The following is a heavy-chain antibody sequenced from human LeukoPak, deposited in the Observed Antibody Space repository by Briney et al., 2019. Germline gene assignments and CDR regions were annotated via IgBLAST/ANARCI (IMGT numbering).Heavy chain of an antibody. Sequence: GGSLRLSCAASGFTFDNYAMSWVCQAPGKGLEWVSTISGSDDFTYYADSVKGRFTISRDNSRNTLSLQISSLRAEDTALYYCTRGVYCSGGSCSLDYWGQGTLVTVSS. J-gene: IGHJ4*02. V-gene: IGHV3-23*01. D-gene: IGHD2-15*01. CDR3: TRGVYCSGGSCSLDY. CDR2: ISGSDDFT. CDR1: GFTFDNYA.